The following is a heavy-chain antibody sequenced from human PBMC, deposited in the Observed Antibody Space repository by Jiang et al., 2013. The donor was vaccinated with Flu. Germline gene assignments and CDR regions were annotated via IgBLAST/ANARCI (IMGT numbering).Heavy chain of an antibody. V-gene: IGHV6-1*01. CDR2: TYYRSKWYN. Sequence: SVSSNSAAWNWIRQSPSRGLEWLGRTYYRSKWYNDYAVSVKSRITINPDTSKNQFSLQLNSVTPEDTAVYYCARGVWADYYGSGSYYRFDYWGQGTLVTVSS. CDR1: SVSSNSAA. J-gene: IGHJ4*02. CDR3: ARGVWADYYGSGSYYRFDY. D-gene: IGHD3-10*01.